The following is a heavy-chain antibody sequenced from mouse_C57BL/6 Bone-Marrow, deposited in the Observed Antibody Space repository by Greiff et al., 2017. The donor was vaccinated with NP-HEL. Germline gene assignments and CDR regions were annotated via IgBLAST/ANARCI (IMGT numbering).Heavy chain of an antibody. Sequence: VQGVESGPELVKPGASVKLSCKASGYTFTSYDINWVKQRPGQGLEWIGWIYPRDGSTKYNEKFKGKATLTVDTSSSTAYMELHSLTSEDSAVYFCARSYYSNYWYFDVWGTGTTVTVSS. V-gene: IGHV1-85*01. CDR1: GYTFTSYD. CDR3: ARSYYSNYWYFDV. D-gene: IGHD2-5*01. CDR2: IYPRDGST. J-gene: IGHJ1*03.